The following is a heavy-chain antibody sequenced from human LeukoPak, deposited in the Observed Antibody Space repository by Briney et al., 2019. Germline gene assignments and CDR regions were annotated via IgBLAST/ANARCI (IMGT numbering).Heavy chain of an antibody. D-gene: IGHD6-19*01. CDR2: ISYDGSNK. J-gene: IGHJ5*02. CDR1: GFTFSSYA. V-gene: IGHV3-30*04. Sequence: GGSLRLSCAASGFTFSSYAMHWVRQAPGKGLEWVAVISYDGSNKYYADSVKGRFTISRDNAKNTLYLQMNSLRAEDTAVYYCARGGIAVAGTENWFDPWGQGTLVTVSS. CDR3: ARGGIAVAGTENWFDP.